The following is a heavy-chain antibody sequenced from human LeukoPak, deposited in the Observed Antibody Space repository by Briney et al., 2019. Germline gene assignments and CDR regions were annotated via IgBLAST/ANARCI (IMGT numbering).Heavy chain of an antibody. CDR1: GFTFSSYW. Sequence: GGSLRLSCAASGFTFSSYWMHWVLQAPGKGLLWVSRISTDGSSTNSADSVKGRLTISRDNAKNTLYLQMNSLRAEDTAVYYCVREYSSSSGRAFDIWGQGTMVTVSP. CDR3: VREYSSSSGRAFDI. J-gene: IGHJ3*02. CDR2: ISTDGSST. D-gene: IGHD6-6*01. V-gene: IGHV3-74*01.